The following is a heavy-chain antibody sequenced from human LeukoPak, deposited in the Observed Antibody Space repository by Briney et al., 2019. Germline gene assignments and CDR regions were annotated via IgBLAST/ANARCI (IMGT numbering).Heavy chain of an antibody. Sequence: ASETLSLTCAVYGGSFSGYYWSWIRQPPGKGLEWIGEINHSGSTNYNPSLKSRVTISVDTSKNQFSLKLSSVTAADTAVYYCARLRGYSYGPTKYYFDYWGQGTPVTVSS. CDR2: INHSGST. CDR1: GGSFSGYY. D-gene: IGHD5-18*01. J-gene: IGHJ4*02. CDR3: ARLRGYSYGPTKYYFDY. V-gene: IGHV4-34*01.